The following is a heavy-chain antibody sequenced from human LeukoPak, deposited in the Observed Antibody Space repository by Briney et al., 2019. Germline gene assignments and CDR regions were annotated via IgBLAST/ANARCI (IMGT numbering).Heavy chain of an antibody. CDR2: IYHSGST. CDR1: GGSISSSNW. D-gene: IGHD3-10*01. CDR3: ARGAAGASDAFDI. V-gene: IGHV4-4*02. Sequence: PSETLSLTCAVSGGSISSSNWWSWVRQPPGKGLEWIGEIYHSGSTNYNPSLKSRVTMSVDKSKNQFSLKLSSVTAADTAVYYCARGAAGASDAFDIWGQGTMVTVSS. J-gene: IGHJ3*02.